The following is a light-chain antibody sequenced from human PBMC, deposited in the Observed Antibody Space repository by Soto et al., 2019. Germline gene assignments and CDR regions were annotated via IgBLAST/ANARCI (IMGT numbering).Light chain of an antibody. J-gene: IGKJ1*01. CDR1: QSVGSN. CDR2: GAS. V-gene: IGKV3-15*01. CDR3: QQYNNWPSWT. Sequence: EIVMTQSPATVSVSPGERATLSCRASQSVGSNLAWYHQKPGQAPRLLIYGASTRATGIPARFSGSGSGTGFTLTISSLQSEDFAVYYCQQYNNWPSWTFGQGTK.